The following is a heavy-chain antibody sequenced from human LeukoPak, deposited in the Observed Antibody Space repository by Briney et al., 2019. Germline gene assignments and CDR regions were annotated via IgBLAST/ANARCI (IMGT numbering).Heavy chain of an antibody. CDR2: IFNTGNT. J-gene: IGHJ4*02. CDR3: ASRPADTTWYGVFDY. CDR1: GGSINSHY. Sequence: NASETLSLTCSVSGGSINSHYWSWIRQPPGKRLEWIGYIFNTGNTNYNPSLASRVTMSVDTSRAQFFLRLSPVTAADTAIHYCASRPADTTWYGVFDYWSQGTLVTVSS. V-gene: IGHV4-59*11. D-gene: IGHD3-10*01.